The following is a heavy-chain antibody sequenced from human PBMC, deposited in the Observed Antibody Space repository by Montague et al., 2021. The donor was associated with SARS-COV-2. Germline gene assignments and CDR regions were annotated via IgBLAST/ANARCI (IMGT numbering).Heavy chain of an antibody. V-gene: IGHV4-38-2*02. CDR1: GYSISTGYY. D-gene: IGHD6-19*01. Sequence: SETLSLTRTVSGYSISTGYYWGWIRQPPEKGLEWIGTIYHSGSTYFNPSLKSRVTISVDTSKNQFSLNLSSVTAADTAVYYCAKVAGSHDTFDIWGRGTMVTVSS. J-gene: IGHJ3*02. CDR3: AKVAGSHDTFDI. CDR2: IYHSGST.